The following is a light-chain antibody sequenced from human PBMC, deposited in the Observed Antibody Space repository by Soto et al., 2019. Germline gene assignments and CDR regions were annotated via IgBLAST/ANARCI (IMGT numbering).Light chain of an antibody. V-gene: IGKV3-20*01. CDR2: GAS. J-gene: IGKJ1*01. Sequence: DIVLTQSPGTLSLSPGERASLSCRASQSDSSGHLAWYQQKPGQAPRLLIYGASSRATGIPDRFSGSGSGTDFTLTISRLEPEDYAVYYCQHYGHSLWTFGQGTKVEIK. CDR1: QSDSSGH. CDR3: QHYGHSLWT.